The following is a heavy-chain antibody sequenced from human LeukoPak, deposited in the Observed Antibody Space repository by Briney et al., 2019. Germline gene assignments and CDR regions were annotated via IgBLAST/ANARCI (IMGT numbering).Heavy chain of an antibody. J-gene: IGHJ4*02. V-gene: IGHV4-38-2*01. CDR1: GNSISSGYY. CDR2: IYHSGSI. D-gene: IGHD3-16*02. Sequence: SETLSLTCAVAGNSISSGYYWGWIRQPPGKGLEWIGSIYHSGSIYYNPSLKSRVTISVDTSKNRFSLKLSSVTAADTAVYYCASNYVWGSYRYTRPFDYWGQGTLVTVSS. CDR3: ASNYVWGSYRYTRPFDY.